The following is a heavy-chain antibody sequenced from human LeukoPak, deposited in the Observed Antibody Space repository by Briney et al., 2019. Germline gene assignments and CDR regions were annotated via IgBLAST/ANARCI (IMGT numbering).Heavy chain of an antibody. CDR3: ARGRRVSPGVHYYYGMDV. J-gene: IGHJ6*02. Sequence: SVKVSCKASGGTFSSYAISWVRQAPGQGLEWMGGIIPIFGTANYARKFQGRVTITADESTSTAYMELSSLRSEDTAVYYCARGRRVSPGVHYYYGMDVWGQGTTVTVSS. CDR1: GGTFSSYA. D-gene: IGHD2-8*01. V-gene: IGHV1-69*13. CDR2: IIPIFGTA.